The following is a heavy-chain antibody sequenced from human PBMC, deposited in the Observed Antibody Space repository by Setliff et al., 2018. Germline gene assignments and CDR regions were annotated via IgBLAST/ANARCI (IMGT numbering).Heavy chain of an antibody. Sequence: ETLSLTCTVSGGSISSYYWIWIRQPPGKGLEWIGYIYSSGRTNYNPSLKSRVTLSVDTSNNQFSLKVSSVTAADTAVYYCARAPPDRYSGSYEYFYMDVWGKGTTVTVSS. CDR2: IYSSGRT. J-gene: IGHJ6*03. CDR1: GGSISSYY. CDR3: ARAPPDRYSGSYEYFYMDV. D-gene: IGHD1-26*01. V-gene: IGHV4-4*08.